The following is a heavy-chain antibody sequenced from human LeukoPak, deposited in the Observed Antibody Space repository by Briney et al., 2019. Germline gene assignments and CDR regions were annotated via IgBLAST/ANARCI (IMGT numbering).Heavy chain of an antibody. CDR1: GFTFSSYA. D-gene: IGHD3-10*01. CDR2: ISGSGGST. CDR3: AKVMSRTMVRGVPPSDY. J-gene: IGHJ4*02. Sequence: GGSLRLSCAASGFTFSSYAMSWVRQAPGKGLEWVSAISGSGGSTYYADPVKGRFTISRDNSKNTLYLQMNSLRAEDTAVYYCAKVMSRTMVRGVPPSDYWGQGTLVTVSS. V-gene: IGHV3-23*01.